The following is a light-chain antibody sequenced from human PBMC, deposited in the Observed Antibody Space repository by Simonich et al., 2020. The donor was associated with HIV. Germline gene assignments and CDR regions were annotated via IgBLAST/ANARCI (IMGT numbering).Light chain of an antibody. V-gene: IGKV4-1*01. Sequence: DIVMTQSPDSLAVSLGERATINCQSSQSVLYSSNNKNYFVWYQQKPGQPPKLRIYWASTRESGVPDRFRGSGSGTNFTLTISSLQAEDVAVYYCQQYYSSPRTFGQGTKVEIK. CDR3: QQYYSSPRT. CDR1: QSVLYSSNNKNY. CDR2: WAS. J-gene: IGKJ1*01.